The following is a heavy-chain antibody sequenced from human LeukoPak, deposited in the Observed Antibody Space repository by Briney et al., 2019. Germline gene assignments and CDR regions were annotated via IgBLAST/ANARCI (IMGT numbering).Heavy chain of an antibody. V-gene: IGHV3-30*02. D-gene: IGHD3-10*01. CDR1: GFTFSSYG. CDR3: AKDAYYGSGPYYFYYMDV. CDR2: IRYDGSHK. J-gene: IGHJ6*03. Sequence: GGSLRLSCAASGFTFSSYGIHWVRQAPGKGLEWVAFIRYDGSHKYYADSVRGRFTISRDNSKNMLYPQMNSLRAEDTAMYYCAKDAYYGSGPYYFYYMDVWGKGTTVTISS.